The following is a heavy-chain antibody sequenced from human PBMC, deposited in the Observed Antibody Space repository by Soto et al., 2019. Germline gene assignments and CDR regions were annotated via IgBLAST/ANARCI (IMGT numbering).Heavy chain of an antibody. Sequence: SETLSLTCAVSGYSISSGYYWGWIRQPPGKGLEWIGSIYHSGSTYYNPSLKSRVTISVDTSKNQFSLKLSSVTAADTAVYYCARDRDNSGYSNDAFDIWGQGTMVT. CDR1: GYSISSGYY. V-gene: IGHV4-38-2*02. CDR2: IYHSGST. D-gene: IGHD5-12*01. J-gene: IGHJ3*02. CDR3: ARDRDNSGYSNDAFDI.